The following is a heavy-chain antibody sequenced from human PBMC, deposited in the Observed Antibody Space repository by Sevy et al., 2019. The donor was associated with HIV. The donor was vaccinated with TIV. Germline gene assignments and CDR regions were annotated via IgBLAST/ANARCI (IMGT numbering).Heavy chain of an antibody. CDR3: ARDGATMVQGVGWYYYGMDV. D-gene: IGHD3-10*01. V-gene: IGHV4-61*01. CDR1: GGSVSSGSYY. J-gene: IGHJ6*02. CDR2: IYYSGST. Sequence: SETLSLTCTVSGGSVSSGSYYWSWIRQPPGKGLEWIGYIYYSGSTNYNPSLKSRVTISVDTSKNQFSLKLSSVTAADTAVYYCARDGATMVQGVGWYYYGMDVWGQGTTVTVSS.